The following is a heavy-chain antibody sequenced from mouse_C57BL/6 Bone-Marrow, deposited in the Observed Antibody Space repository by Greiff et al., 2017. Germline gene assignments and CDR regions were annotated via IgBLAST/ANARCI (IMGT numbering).Heavy chain of an antibody. CDR2: IYPRSGNT. Sequence: QVQLQQSGAELARPGASVKLSCKASGYTFTSSGISWVKQRTGQGLEWIGEIYPRSGNTYYNEKFKGKATLTADNSSSTAYMELRSLTSEDSAVYFCAREWYYYGSSPYYYAMDYWGQGTSVTVSS. J-gene: IGHJ4*01. CDR3: AREWYYYGSSPYYYAMDY. D-gene: IGHD1-1*01. CDR1: GYTFTSSG. V-gene: IGHV1-81*01.